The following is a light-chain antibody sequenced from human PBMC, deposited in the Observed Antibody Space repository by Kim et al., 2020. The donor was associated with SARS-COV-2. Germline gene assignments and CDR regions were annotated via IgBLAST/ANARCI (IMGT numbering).Light chain of an antibody. CDR2: GAS. V-gene: IGKV3-15*01. CDR3: QQYKNWPPYT. Sequence: EIVMTQSPATLSVSPGERATLSCRASETVYSYLAWYQLKPGQAPRLLIYGASTRSTGVPARFSGSGSGTEFTLTISSLQSEDFAVYFCQQYKNWPPYTFGQGTKLEI. CDR1: ETVYSY. J-gene: IGKJ2*01.